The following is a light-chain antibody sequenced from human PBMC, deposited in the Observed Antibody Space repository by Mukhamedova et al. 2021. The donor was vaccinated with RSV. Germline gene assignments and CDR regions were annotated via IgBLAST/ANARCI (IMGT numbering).Light chain of an antibody. Sequence: GTAPKLLIYNDHQRPSWVPDRFSGSKSGTSASLTIRGLQSDDDSVYYCASWDDSVNGPVFGGGTTLTVL. CDR3: ASWDDSVNGPV. CDR2: NDH. V-gene: IGLV1-44*01. J-gene: IGLJ3*02.